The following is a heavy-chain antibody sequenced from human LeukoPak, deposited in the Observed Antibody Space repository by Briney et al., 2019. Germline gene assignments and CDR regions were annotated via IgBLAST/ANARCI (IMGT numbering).Heavy chain of an antibody. CDR1: GFTFSSYA. V-gene: IGHV3-23*01. J-gene: IGHJ4*02. CDR3: AKYKLMTTVTTPDY. CDR2: ISGSGGST. D-gene: IGHD4-17*01. Sequence: GGSLRLSCAASGFTFSSYAMSWVRQAPGKGLEWVSAISGSGGSTYYTDSVKGRFTISRDNSKNTLYLQMNSLRAEDTAVYYCAKYKLMTTVTTPDYWGQGTLVTVSS.